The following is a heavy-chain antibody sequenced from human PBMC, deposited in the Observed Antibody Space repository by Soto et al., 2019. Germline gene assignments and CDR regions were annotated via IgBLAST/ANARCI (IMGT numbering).Heavy chain of an antibody. V-gene: IGHV3-23*01. CDR2: ISGSGGRT. CDR1: GFTFSSYG. CDR3: AKDIGLIRFDP. Sequence: GGSLRLSCAASGFTFSSYGMTWVRQAPGKGLEWVSAISGSGGRTYYADSVRGRFAISRDNSKNTLYLQMNSLRAEDTAAYYCAKDIGLIRFDPWGQGTLVTVSS. J-gene: IGHJ5*02. D-gene: IGHD2-8*01.